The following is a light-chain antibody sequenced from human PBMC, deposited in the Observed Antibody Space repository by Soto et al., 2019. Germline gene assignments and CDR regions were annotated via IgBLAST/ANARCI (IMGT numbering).Light chain of an antibody. CDR1: QSVFYSSYNKNY. J-gene: IGKJ3*01. CDR2: WAS. Sequence: IVMTQSPDSLAVSLGERATINCKSSQSVFYSSYNKNYLAWYQRKARQPPKLLIYWASTRESGVPDRFSGSGSGTDFTLTISSLQAEDVAVYYCQQYYTTPLTFGPGTKVDIK. V-gene: IGKV4-1*01. CDR3: QQYYTTPLT.